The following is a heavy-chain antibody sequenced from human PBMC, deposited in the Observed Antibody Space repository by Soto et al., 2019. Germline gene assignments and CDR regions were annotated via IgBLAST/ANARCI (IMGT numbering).Heavy chain of an antibody. CDR2: ISGSGGST. V-gene: IGHV3-23*01. D-gene: IGHD3-10*01. J-gene: IGHJ6*02. CDR1: AFTFSSYA. Sequence: GGSLILSCAASAFTFSSYAMSWVRQAPGKGLEWVSAISGSGGSTYYADSVKGRFTISRDKSRNTLDLQMNSLRAEDTAVYYCAKSARITMVRDGMDVWGQGTTVTVSS. CDR3: AKSARITMVRDGMDV.